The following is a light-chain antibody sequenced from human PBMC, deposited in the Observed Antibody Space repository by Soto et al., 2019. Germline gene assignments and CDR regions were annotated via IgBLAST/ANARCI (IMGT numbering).Light chain of an antibody. V-gene: IGLV6-57*04. CDR1: SGSIASNS. CDR2: EDN. J-gene: IGLJ2*01. Sequence: NFMLTQPHSVSESPGKTVTISCTRSSGSIASNSVQWYQQRPGSAPTTVIYEDNQRPSGVPDRFSGSIDSSSNSAPLTISGLKTEDEADYYCQSYDSSNVVFGGGTKLTVL. CDR3: QSYDSSNVV.